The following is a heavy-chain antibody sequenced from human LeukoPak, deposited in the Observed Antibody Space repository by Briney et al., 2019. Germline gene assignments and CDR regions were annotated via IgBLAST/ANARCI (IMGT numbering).Heavy chain of an antibody. Sequence: ASVKVSFTASGYTFTGYYMHWVRQAPGQGLEWMGWINPNSGGTSYAQKFQGRVTMTRDTSISAAYMELSRLRSDDTAVYYCARDRFLVRGVKGGYFDYWGQGTLVTVSS. CDR2: INPNSGGT. D-gene: IGHD3-10*01. CDR1: GYTFTGYY. CDR3: ARDRFLVRGVKGGYFDY. V-gene: IGHV1-2*02. J-gene: IGHJ4*02.